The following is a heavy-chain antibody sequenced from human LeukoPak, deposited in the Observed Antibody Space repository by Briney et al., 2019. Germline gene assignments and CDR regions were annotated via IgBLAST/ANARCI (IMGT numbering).Heavy chain of an antibody. D-gene: IGHD2-2*02. J-gene: IGHJ5*02. Sequence: SETLSLTCTVSGGSISSYYWSWIRQPPGKGLEWIVYIYYSGSTNYNPSLKSRVTISVDTSKNQFSLKLSSVTAADTAVYYCARGSDIVVVPAAIEAWFDPWGQGTLVTVSS. CDR2: IYYSGST. CDR1: GGSISSYY. V-gene: IGHV4-59*08. CDR3: ARGSDIVVVPAAIEAWFDP.